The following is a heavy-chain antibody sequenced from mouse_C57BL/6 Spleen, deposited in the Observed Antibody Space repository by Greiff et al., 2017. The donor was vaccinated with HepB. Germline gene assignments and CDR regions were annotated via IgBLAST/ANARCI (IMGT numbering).Heavy chain of an antibody. J-gene: IGHJ1*03. D-gene: IGHD1-1*01. Sequence: QVQLQQSGPELVKPGASVKISCKASGYAFSSSWMNWVKQRPGKGLEWIGRIYPGDGDTNYNGKFKGKATLTADKSSSTAYMQLSSLTSEDSAVYFCARAVVAHLDFDVWGTGTTVTVSS. CDR1: GYAFSSSW. V-gene: IGHV1-82*01. CDR3: ARAVVAHLDFDV. CDR2: IYPGDGDT.